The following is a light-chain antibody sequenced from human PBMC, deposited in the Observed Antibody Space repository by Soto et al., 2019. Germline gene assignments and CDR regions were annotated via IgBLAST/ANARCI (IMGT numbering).Light chain of an antibody. CDR3: QQYYSTPIT. CDR1: QRVLYSSNNKDY. V-gene: IGKV4-1*01. J-gene: IGKJ5*01. Sequence: DILMTQSHASLAVSLGERATINCKSSQRVLYSSNNKDYLAWYQQKPGQPPKLLIYWASTRESGVPDRFSGSGSGTDFTLTISSLQAEDVAVYYCQQYYSTPITFGQGTRLEI. CDR2: WAS.